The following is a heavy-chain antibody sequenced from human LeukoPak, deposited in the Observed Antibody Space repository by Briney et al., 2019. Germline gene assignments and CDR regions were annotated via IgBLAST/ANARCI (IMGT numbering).Heavy chain of an antibody. CDR1: GGSISSYY. V-gene: IGHV4-59*01. Sequence: SETLSLTCTVSGGSISSYYWSWIRQPPGKGLGWIGYIYYSGSTNYNPSLKSRVTISVDTSKNQFSLKLSSVTPADTAVYYWAXXXXWLQKXGPYDAFDIWGXGTMVTVSS. CDR2: IYYSGST. J-gene: IGHJ3*02. D-gene: IGHD5-24*01. CDR3: AXXXXWLQKXGPYDAFDI.